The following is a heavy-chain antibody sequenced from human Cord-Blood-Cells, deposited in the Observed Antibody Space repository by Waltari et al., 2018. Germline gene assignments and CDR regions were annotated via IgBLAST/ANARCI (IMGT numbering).Heavy chain of an antibody. V-gene: IGHV4-34*01. J-gene: IGHJ4*02. D-gene: IGHD1-26*01. Sequence: QVQLQQWGAGPLKPSETLSLTCAVSGGSFSGYYWSWIRQPPGKGLEWIGEINHSGSTNYNPSLKSRVTISVDTSKNQFSLKLSSVTAADTAVYYCARLPISGSYDYWGQGTLVTVSS. CDR2: INHSGST. CDR3: ARLPISGSYDY. CDR1: GGSFSGYY.